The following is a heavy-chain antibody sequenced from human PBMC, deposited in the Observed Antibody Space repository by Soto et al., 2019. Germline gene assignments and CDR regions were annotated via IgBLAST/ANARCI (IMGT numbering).Heavy chain of an antibody. CDR3: ASRTGWAQSSYYFDY. D-gene: IGHD6-19*01. V-gene: IGHV4-4*02. CDR2: IYHSGST. CDR1: SGSISSSNW. Sequence: QVQLQESGPGLVKPSGTLSLTCGVSSGSISSSNWWSWVRQPPGKGLEWIGEIYHSGSTNYNPSLKSRVTISVDEPKNQFSLKLTSVTAADTAVYYCASRTGWAQSSYYFDYWVQGSLVTVSS. J-gene: IGHJ4*02.